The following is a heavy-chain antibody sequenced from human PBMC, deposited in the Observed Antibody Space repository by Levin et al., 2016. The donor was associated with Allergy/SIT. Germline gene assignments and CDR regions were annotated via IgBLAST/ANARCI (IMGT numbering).Heavy chain of an antibody. D-gene: IGHD2-15*01. J-gene: IGHJ4*02. CDR2: IHYSGRI. CDR1: GGSISSYH. CDR3: ARSGTEAIEY. Sequence: SETLSLTCTVSGGSISSYHWNWIRQPPGKGLEWIGYIHYSGRINYNPSLKSRVTISFDTSKTQFSLKLSSVTTADTAVYYCARSGTEAIEYWGQGTLVTVSS. V-gene: IGHV4-59*01.